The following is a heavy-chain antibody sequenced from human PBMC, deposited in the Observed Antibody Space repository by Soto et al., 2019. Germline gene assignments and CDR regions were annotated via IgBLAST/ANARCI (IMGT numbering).Heavy chain of an antibody. D-gene: IGHD7-27*01. CDR3: ASSEATWGSNYYGMDV. V-gene: IGHV3-43*01. CDR2: ISWDAGST. J-gene: IGHJ6*02. Sequence: GGSLRLSCAASGFTFEDYTMDWVRQVPGKGLEWVSLISWDAGSTYYADSVKGRFTISRDNSKNSLSLQMNSLRTEDTALYYCASSEATWGSNYYGMDVWGQGTTVTVSS. CDR1: GFTFEDYT.